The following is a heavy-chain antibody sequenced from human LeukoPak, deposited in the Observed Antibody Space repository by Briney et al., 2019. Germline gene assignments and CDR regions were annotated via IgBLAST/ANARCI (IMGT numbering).Heavy chain of an antibody. J-gene: IGHJ6*03. CDR2: ITGSGDST. V-gene: IGHV3-23*01. CDR1: GFTFSSYA. D-gene: IGHD6-6*01. CDR3: AKGSSSSRQYYKDV. Sequence: GGSLRLSCAASGFTFSSYAMSWVRQAPGKGLEWVSTITGSGDSTYYADSVKGRFTISRDNSKNTLYLQMNSLRAEDTAVYYCAKGSSSSRQYYKDVWGKGTTVTVSS.